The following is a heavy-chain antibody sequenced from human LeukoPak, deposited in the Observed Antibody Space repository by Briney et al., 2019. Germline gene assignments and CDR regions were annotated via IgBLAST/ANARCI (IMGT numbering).Heavy chain of an antibody. V-gene: IGHV3-64*01. Sequence: GSLRLSCAASGFTFSIYAMHWVRQAPGKGLEYVSAISDEGGSTYYANSVKGRFTISRDNSKNTLFLQMDSLRADDMAVYYCARVDSTGWDDAFDYWGQGTLVTVSS. J-gene: IGHJ4*02. CDR3: ARVDSTGWDDAFDY. D-gene: IGHD2-8*02. CDR2: ISDEGGST. CDR1: GFTFSIYA.